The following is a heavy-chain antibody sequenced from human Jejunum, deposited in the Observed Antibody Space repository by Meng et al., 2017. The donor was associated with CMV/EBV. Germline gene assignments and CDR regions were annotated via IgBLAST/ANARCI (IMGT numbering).Heavy chain of an antibody. J-gene: IGHJ4*02. D-gene: IGHD6-6*01. CDR2: ISGSGSTK. CDR3: ASAPQYSSSRFAY. CDR1: GFSFKNHD. Sequence: SGFSFKNHDISWVRQAPGKGLEWIAFISGSGSTKYYGDSVKGRFTISRDNARNSLYLQMNNLRVDDTAVYFCASAPQYSSSRFAYWGQGTRVTVSS. V-gene: IGHV3-11*04.